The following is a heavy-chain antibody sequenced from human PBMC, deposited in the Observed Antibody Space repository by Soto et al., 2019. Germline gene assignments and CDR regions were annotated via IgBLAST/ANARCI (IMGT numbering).Heavy chain of an antibody. V-gene: IGHV1-69*01. Sequence: QVQLVQSGAEVKKPGSSVKVSCKASGGTFSSYAISWVRQAPGQGLEWMGGITPIFGTANYAQKFQGRVTITADESTSTAYMEQSSLRSEDTAVYYCARACLVATNDYYYGMDVWGQGTTVTVSS. CDR3: ARACLVATNDYYYGMDV. CDR1: GGTFSSYA. D-gene: IGHD5-12*01. J-gene: IGHJ6*02. CDR2: ITPIFGTA.